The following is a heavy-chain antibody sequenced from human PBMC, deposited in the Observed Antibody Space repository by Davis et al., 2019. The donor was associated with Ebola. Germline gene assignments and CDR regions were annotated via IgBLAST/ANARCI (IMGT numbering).Heavy chain of an antibody. CDR3: ARESGFYLDESYDL. Sequence: AASVKVSFKASGYTFISYAMHWVRQAPGQGLEWMGRINPNRGGTDYAQKFEGRVTMTRDTSISTAYMELSRLRSDDTAFYYCARESGFYLDESYDLWGQGTMVTVSS. CDR1: GYTFISYA. V-gene: IGHV1-2*06. D-gene: IGHD3-9*01. J-gene: IGHJ3*01. CDR2: INPNRGGT.